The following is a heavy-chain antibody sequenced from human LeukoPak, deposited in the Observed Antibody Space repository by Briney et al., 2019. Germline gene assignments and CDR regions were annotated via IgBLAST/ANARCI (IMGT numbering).Heavy chain of an antibody. D-gene: IGHD2-21*02. CDR1: GGSISSYY. V-gene: IGHV4-59*01. J-gene: IGHJ4*02. CDR2: IYYSGST. CDR3: ASVQRGVVTATFDY. Sequence: SETLSLTCTVSGGSISSYYWSWIRQPPGKGLEWIGYIYYSGSTNYNPSLKSRVTISVDTSKNQFSLKLSSVTAADTAVYYCASVQRGVVTATFDYWGQGTLVTVSS.